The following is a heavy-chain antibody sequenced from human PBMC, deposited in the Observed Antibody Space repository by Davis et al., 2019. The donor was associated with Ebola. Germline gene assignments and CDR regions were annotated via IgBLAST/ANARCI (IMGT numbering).Heavy chain of an antibody. CDR2: ISSSSSTI. D-gene: IGHD4-11*01. J-gene: IGHJ4*02. CDR3: AGEDDYSNDY. V-gene: IGHV3-48*02. CDR1: GFTFSSYN. Sequence: GESLKISCAASGFTFSSYNMNWVRQAPGKGLEWVSYISSSSSTIHYADSVRGRFTISRDNAKSSLYLQMNSLRDEDTAVYYCAGEDDYSNDYWGQGTLVTVSP.